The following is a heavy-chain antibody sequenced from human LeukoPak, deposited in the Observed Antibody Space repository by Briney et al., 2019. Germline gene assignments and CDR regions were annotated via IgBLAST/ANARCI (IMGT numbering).Heavy chain of an antibody. V-gene: IGHV3-30*18. CDR1: GFTFSSYG. J-gene: IGHJ4*02. D-gene: IGHD6-19*01. CDR3: AKPTQW. Sequence: GKSLRLSCAASGFTFSSYGMHWVRQAPGKGLEWVAVISSDGSDKYYADSVKGRFTISRDNSKNTMYLQMNSLRAEDTAVYYCAKPTQWGGQGTLVTVSS. CDR2: ISSDGSDK.